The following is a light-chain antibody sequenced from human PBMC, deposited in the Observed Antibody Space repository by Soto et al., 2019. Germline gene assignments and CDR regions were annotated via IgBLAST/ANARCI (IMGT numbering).Light chain of an antibody. Sequence: EIVLTQSPGTLSLSPGERATLSCRASQSVSSSYLAWYQQKPGQAPRLLIYGASSRATGIPDRFSGSGSGTDFTLTSSRLEPEDFAVYYCQQYGSSPQVTFGPGTKVDIK. V-gene: IGKV3-20*01. CDR3: QQYGSSPQVT. CDR2: GAS. CDR1: QSVSSSY. J-gene: IGKJ3*01.